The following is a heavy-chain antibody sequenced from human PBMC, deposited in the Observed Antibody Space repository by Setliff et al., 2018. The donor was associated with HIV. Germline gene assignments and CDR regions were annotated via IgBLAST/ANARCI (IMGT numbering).Heavy chain of an antibody. Sequence: ASVKVSCKASGYTFTSYVMHWVRQAPGQRLEWIGWINTVNGNRKYSQEFQGRITITMDTSASTVYMEMSSLRSEDMAVYYCAREGAAAGLDLDYWGQGTLVTVSS. J-gene: IGHJ4*02. CDR2: INTVNGNR. CDR1: GYTFTSYV. CDR3: AREGAAAGLDLDY. V-gene: IGHV1-3*03. D-gene: IGHD6-13*01.